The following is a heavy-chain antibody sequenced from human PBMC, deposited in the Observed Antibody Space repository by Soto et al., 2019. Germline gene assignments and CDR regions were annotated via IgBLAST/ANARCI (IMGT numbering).Heavy chain of an antibody. J-gene: IGHJ6*03. D-gene: IGHD3-9*01. CDR3: ARTVLGPDLLADSFVDYYYYMDV. Sequence: SETLSLTCTVSGDSISRSNYYWGWIRQPPGKGLEWIGSIHFSGKTYYNPSLRSRVTMSVDTSKNQFSLTLGSVTAADTAVYYCARTVLGPDLLADSFVDYYYYMDVWGQGTTVTVSS. V-gene: IGHV4-39*01. CDR2: IHFSGKT. CDR1: GDSISRSNYY.